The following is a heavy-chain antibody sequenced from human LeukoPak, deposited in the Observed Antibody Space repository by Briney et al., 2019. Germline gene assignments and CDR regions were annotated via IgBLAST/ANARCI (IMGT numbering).Heavy chain of an antibody. CDR2: VHSSGGVI. J-gene: IGHJ5*02. D-gene: IGHD1-26*01. V-gene: IGHV1-46*01. Sequence: ASVKVSCKASGYTFTSDYTNWVRQAPGQGLEWMGIVHSSGGVIRYAQELQDRVTVTRDTSTSTIYLELSSLRSEDTAVYYCAGSSHQRNWFDPWGQGTLVIVSS. CDR3: AGSSHQRNWFDP. CDR1: GYTFTSDY.